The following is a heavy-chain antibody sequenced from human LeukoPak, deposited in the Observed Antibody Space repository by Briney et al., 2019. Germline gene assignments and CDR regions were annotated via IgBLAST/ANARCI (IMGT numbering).Heavy chain of an antibody. CDR2: SFYSGSTYSNPST. J-gene: IGHJ3*02. CDR1: GGSIRAVDYY. V-gene: IGHV4-31*03. D-gene: IGHD3-22*01. Sequence: SGTLSLTCSVSGGSIRAVDYYWSWIRQHSGKGLQWIGYSFYSGSTYSNPSTYSNPSLESRLSISLDTSKNQFSLKLTSVTAADTAVYYCARGFYDNSGSADAFDIWGQGTMVTVSS. CDR3: ARGFYDNSGSADAFDI.